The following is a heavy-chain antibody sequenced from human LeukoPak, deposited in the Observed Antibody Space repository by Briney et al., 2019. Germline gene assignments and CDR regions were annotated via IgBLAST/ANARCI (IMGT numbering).Heavy chain of an antibody. CDR3: VRVPPHTPYSGYDGNWFDP. J-gene: IGHJ5*02. CDR1: GYTFTSYG. D-gene: IGHD5-12*01. V-gene: IGHV1-18*01. Sequence: ASVKVSCKASGYTFTSYGISWVRQAPGQGLEWMGWISAYNGNTNYAQKLQGRVTMTTDTSTSTAYMELRSLRSDDTAVYYCVRVPPHTPYSGYDGNWFDPWGQGTLVTVSS. CDR2: ISAYNGNT.